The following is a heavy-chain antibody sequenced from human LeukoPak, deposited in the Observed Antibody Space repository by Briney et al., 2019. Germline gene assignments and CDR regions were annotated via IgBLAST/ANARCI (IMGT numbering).Heavy chain of an antibody. J-gene: IGHJ4*02. CDR1: EFTFSTYA. CDR3: ARESRVVAGDY. D-gene: IGHD2-15*01. CDR2: IYSGGSK. Sequence: GGSLKLSCAASEFTFSTYAMHRVRQAPGKGLEWVSVIYSGGSKYYADSVKGRFTISRDDSKNTLYLQMNSLRAEDTAVYYCARESRVVAGDYWGQGTLVTVSS. V-gene: IGHV3-66*02.